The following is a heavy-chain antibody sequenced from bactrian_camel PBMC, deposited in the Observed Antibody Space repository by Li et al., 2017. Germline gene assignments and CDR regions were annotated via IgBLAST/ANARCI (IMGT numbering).Heavy chain of an antibody. CDR3: AAGRTLGTWHRNND. Sequence: HVQLVESGGGSVQAGGSLRLSRAASGYTYSSICMGWVRQAPGKEREGVALIDDNGRTTYTNSVKGRFTISRDKAKNTLYLQMNILEPGDTAMYYCAAGRTLGTWHRNNDWGQGTQVTVS. J-gene: IGHJ4*01. CDR1: GYTYSSIC. V-gene: IGHV3S1*01. CDR2: IDDNGRT. D-gene: IGHD5*01.